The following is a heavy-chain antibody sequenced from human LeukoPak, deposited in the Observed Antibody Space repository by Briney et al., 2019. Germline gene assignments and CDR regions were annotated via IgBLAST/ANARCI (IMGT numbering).Heavy chain of an antibody. CDR3: ARGVGYSGWFDP. D-gene: IGHD5-18*01. Sequence: PGGSLRLPCAASGFTFSSYAMHWVRQAPGKGLEGVALISYDGSNKYYADSVKGRFTISRDNSKNTLYLQMNSLRAEDTAVYYCARGVGYSGWFDPWGQGTLVTVSS. J-gene: IGHJ5*02. CDR2: ISYDGSNK. V-gene: IGHV3-30-3*01. CDR1: GFTFSSYA.